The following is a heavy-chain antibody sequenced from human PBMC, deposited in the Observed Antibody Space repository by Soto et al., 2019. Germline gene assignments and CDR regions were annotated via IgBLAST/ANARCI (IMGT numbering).Heavy chain of an antibody. V-gene: IGHV3-7*01. CDR3: ARDTYGDYGQVLDY. CDR2: IKEDGSQK. J-gene: IGHJ4*02. Sequence: GGSLRLSCAASGFTFSRHWVTWVRQAPGKGLEWVANIKEDGSQKYYVDSVKGRFTISRDNAKNSVYLQMNSLRAEDTALYYCARDTYGDYGQVLDYWGQGT. CDR1: GFTFSRHW. D-gene: IGHD4-17*01.